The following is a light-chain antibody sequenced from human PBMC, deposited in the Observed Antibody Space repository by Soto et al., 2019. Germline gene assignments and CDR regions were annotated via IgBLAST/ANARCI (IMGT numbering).Light chain of an antibody. CDR1: QSVISN. CDR3: QQYHNLWT. V-gene: IGKV3-15*01. Sequence: EIVMTQSPDTLSVSPGERATLSCRASQSVISNVAWFQQRPGQAPRLLIYRASTRATGTPARFTGSGSGTEFTLTITSLQSEDFALYYCQQYHNLWTFGQGTKVDIK. CDR2: RAS. J-gene: IGKJ1*01.